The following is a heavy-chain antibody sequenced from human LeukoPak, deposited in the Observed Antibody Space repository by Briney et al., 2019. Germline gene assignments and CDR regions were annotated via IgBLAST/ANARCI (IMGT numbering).Heavy chain of an antibody. D-gene: IGHD6-6*01. CDR3: ARSLAARNAGGGFDC. CDR2: INPSGGST. J-gene: IGHJ4*02. V-gene: IGHV1-46*01. Sequence: ASVKVSCKTSGYTFTSYYMHWVRQAPGQGLEWMGIINPSGGSTSYAQKFQGRVTMTRDMSTSTVCMELSSLRSEDTAVYYCARSLAARNAGGGFDCCGQGTLVTVSS. CDR1: GYTFTSYY.